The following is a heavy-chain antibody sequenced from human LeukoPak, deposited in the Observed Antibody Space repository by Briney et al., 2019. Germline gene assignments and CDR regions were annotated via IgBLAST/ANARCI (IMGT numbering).Heavy chain of an antibody. Sequence: PGGSLRLSCVASGFTFSSYGMHWVRQAPGKGLEWVAFIRYDGSNKYYADSVKGRFTISRDNSKNTLYLQMNSLRAEDTAVYYCAKEENDYDILTGYYNWFDPWGQGTLVTVSS. CDR2: IRYDGSNK. CDR3: AKEENDYDILTGYYNWFDP. J-gene: IGHJ5*02. V-gene: IGHV3-30*02. D-gene: IGHD3-9*01. CDR1: GFTFSSYG.